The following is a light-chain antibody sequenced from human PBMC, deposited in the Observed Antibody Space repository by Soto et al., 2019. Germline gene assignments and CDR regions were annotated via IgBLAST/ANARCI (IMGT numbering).Light chain of an antibody. CDR1: QGIGSY. J-gene: IGKJ1*01. CDR2: DGS. CDR3: QKYDGSPWT. V-gene: IGKV1-27*01. Sequence: DIQMTQSPSSLSESVGERVTITCRASQGIGSYLAWYQQRAGKVPNLLIYDGSTLQSGVPSRFSGSGYGTDFTLTISSLQPEDVATYYCQKYDGSPWTFGQGTNAEI.